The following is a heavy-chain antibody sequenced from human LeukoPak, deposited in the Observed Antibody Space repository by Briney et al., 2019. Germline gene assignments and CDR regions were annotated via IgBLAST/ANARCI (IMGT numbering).Heavy chain of an antibody. V-gene: IGHV4-39*07. CDR2: IYNSGST. CDR3: ARVSADNWNLSFYMDV. D-gene: IGHD1-20*01. J-gene: IGHJ6*03. Sequence: PSETLSLTCTVSGGSIRSSSYYWGWIRQPPGKGLEWIGSIYNSGSTYYNPSLKSRVTISVDTSKNQFSLKLSSVTAADTAVYYCARVSADNWNLSFYMDVWGKGTTVTVSS. CDR1: GGSIRSSSYY.